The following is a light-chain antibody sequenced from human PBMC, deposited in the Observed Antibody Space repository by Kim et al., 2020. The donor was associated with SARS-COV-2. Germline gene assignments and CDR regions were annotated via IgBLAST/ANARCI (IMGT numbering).Light chain of an antibody. CDR3: QAWDSSTWV. V-gene: IGLV3-1*01. CDR1: KLGDKY. Sequence: VSPGQTSSITCSGDKLGDKYACWYQQKPGQSPVLVIYQDSKRPSGIPERFSGSNSGNTATLTISGTQAMDEADYYCQAWDSSTWVFGGGTQLTVL. CDR2: QDS. J-gene: IGLJ3*02.